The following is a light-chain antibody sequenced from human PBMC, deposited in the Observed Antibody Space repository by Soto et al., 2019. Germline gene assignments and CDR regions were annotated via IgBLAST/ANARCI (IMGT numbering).Light chain of an antibody. CDR3: QQYNSYST. J-gene: IGKJ1*01. Sequence: DIQMTQSPSTRSASVGYRVTITCRASQNIGTWLAWYQQKPGKAPKLLIYDASSLESGVPSRFSGSGSGTEFTLTISSLQPDDFATYYCQQYNSYSTFGRGTKVDIK. CDR1: QNIGTW. CDR2: DAS. V-gene: IGKV1-5*01.